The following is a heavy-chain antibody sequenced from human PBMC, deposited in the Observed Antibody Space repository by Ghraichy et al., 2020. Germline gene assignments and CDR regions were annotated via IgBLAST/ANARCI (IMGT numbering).Heavy chain of an antibody. CDR2: ISSSSSYI. V-gene: IGHV3-21*01. J-gene: IGHJ4*02. CDR1: GFTFSSYS. Sequence: GESLNISCAASGFTFSSYSMNWVRQTPGKGLEWVSSISSSSSYIYYADSVKGRFTISRDNAKNSLYLQMNSLRAEDTAVYYCARFSGYQREDFDYWGQGTLVTVSS. CDR3: ARFSGYQREDFDY. D-gene: IGHD5-12*01.